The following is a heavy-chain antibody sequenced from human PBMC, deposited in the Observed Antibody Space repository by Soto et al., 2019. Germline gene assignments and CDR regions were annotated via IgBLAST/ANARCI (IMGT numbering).Heavy chain of an antibody. CDR1: GGSISSGGYY. D-gene: IGHD5-12*01. CDR3: ARAKERWLHRSEFDY. J-gene: IGHJ4*02. Sequence: SETLSLTCTVSGGSISSGGYYWSWIRQPPGKGLEWIGEINHSGSTNYNPSLKSRVTISVDTSKNQFSLKLSSVTAADTAVYYCARAKERWLHRSEFDYWGQGTLVTVSS. V-gene: IGHV4-39*07. CDR2: INHSGST.